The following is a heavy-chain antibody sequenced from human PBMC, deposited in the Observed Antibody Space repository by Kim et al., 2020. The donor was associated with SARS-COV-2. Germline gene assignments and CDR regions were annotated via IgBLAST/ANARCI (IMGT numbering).Heavy chain of an antibody. D-gene: IGHD3-22*01. V-gene: IGHV4-4*02. Sequence: SETLSLTCAVSGGSISSSNWWSWVRQPPGKGLEWIGEIYHSGSTNYNPSLKSRVTISVDKSKNQFSLKLSSVTAADTAVYYCARGEGYYDSSGYRPVYYYYYGMDVWGQGTTVTVSS. J-gene: IGHJ6*02. CDR1: GGSISSSNW. CDR3: ARGEGYYDSSGYRPVYYYYYGMDV. CDR2: IYHSGST.